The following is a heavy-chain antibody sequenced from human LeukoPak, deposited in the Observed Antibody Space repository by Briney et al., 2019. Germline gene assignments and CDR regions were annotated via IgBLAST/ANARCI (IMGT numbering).Heavy chain of an antibody. V-gene: IGHV5-51*01. CDR2: IYPSNSDT. D-gene: IGHD3-10*01. Sequence: GESLKISCKGSGYTFTTYWIAWVRQMPGKGLEWMGIIYPSNSDTRYSPSLQGQVTISADKSISTAYLQWSSLKASDSAIYYCARQDGSGIYYFDYWGQGTLVTVSS. CDR1: GYTFTTYW. CDR3: ARQDGSGIYYFDY. J-gene: IGHJ4*02.